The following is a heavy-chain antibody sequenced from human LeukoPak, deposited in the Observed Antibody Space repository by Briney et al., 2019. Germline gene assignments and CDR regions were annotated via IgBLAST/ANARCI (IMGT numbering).Heavy chain of an antibody. CDR1: GFTFSSYS. D-gene: IGHD2-21*02. CDR2: ITSGSSYI. CDR3: AREDCGGDCCLFDH. J-gene: IGHJ4*02. Sequence: PGGSLRLSCAASGFTFSSYSMNWVRQAPGKGLELVSSITSGSSYIYYADSVKGRFTISRDNAKSSLFLQMYSLRAEDTAVYYCAREDCGGDCCLFDHWGQGTLVTVSS. V-gene: IGHV3-21*01.